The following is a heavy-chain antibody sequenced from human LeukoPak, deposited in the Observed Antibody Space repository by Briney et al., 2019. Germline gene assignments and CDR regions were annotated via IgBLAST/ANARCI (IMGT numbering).Heavy chain of an antibody. V-gene: IGHV4-59*08. Sequence: SETLSLTCTASGGSISRYSWSWIRQPPGKGLEWIGYIYYSGSTNYNPSLKSRVTISVDTSKNQFSLKMSSVTAADTAVYYCARQREMATIIDYWGQGTLVTVSS. CDR3: ARQREMATIIDY. CDR1: GGSISRYS. D-gene: IGHD5-24*01. J-gene: IGHJ4*02. CDR2: IYYSGST.